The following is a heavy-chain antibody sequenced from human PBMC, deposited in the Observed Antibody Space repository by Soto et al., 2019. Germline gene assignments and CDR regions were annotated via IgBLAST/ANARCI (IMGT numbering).Heavy chain of an antibody. CDR2: SHQRGTT. D-gene: IGHD6-13*01. Sequence: QVQLQESGPGLVKPSGTLSLTCAVSGVSISSHDWWTWVRQPPGQGLEGSGESHQRGTTNYNSSLASRVTISVDKSKNQFSLKLTSVTVADTGVDYCSTRDSSRFYWGQGTLVTVYS. CDR3: STRDSSRFY. J-gene: IGHJ4*02. V-gene: IGHV4-4*02. CDR1: GVSISSHDW.